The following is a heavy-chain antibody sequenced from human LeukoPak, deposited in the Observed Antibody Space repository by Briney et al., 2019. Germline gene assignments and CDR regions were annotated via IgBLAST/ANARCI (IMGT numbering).Heavy chain of an antibody. CDR3: ARMMTPRLYYDSSGYYNGAFDI. V-gene: IGHV1-18*01. D-gene: IGHD3-22*01. CDR1: GYTFIRYG. CDR2: ISAYNGCT. Sequence: ASVKVSCKASGYTFIRYGISWVRQAPGQGLEWMGWISAYNGCTNYAQKFQGTVTMTRDTSTSTAYLELRSLRSDDTAVYYCARMMTPRLYYDSSGYYNGAFDIWGQGTMVTVSS. J-gene: IGHJ3*02.